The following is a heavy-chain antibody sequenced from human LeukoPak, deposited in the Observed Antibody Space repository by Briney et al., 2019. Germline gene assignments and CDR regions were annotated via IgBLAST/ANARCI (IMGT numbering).Heavy chain of an antibody. V-gene: IGHV1-18*01. CDR2: ISAYNGNT. CDR3: ARDLHSSGYYRSDAFDI. CDR1: DTFSRYG. D-gene: IGHD3-22*01. Sequence: ASVKVSCKASDTFSRYGVSWVRQAPGQGLEWMGWISAYNGNTDHAQKFQGRVTMTTDTSTSTAYMELRSLRSDDTAVYYCARDLHSSGYYRSDAFDIWGQGTMVTVSS. J-gene: IGHJ3*02.